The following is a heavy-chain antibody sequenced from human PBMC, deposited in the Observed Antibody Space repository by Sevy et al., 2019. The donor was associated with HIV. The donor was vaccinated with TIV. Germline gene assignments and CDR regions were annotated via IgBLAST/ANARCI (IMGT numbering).Heavy chain of an antibody. D-gene: IGHD3-22*01. J-gene: IGHJ3*02. Sequence: GGSLRLSCTTSGFTFTSYAMNWVRQAPGKGLEWVSTIFRNFRGVDVTYDADSVKGRFTISRDSSRNTRYLQMNSLRAGDTAVYYCAGARYDSSGSFDALDIWGQGTMVTVSS. CDR1: GFTFTSYA. V-gene: IGHV3-23*01. CDR2: IFRNFRGVDVT. CDR3: AGARYDSSGSFDALDI.